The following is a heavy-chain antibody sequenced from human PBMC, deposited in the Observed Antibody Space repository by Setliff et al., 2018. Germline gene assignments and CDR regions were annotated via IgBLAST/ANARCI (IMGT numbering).Heavy chain of an antibody. Sequence: SETLSLTCTVSGDSISNYYWNWIRQPAGKGLEWIGRIYVTESTKYNPSLKSRVTLSIDTSKNQFSLKLSSVTAADAALYYCARDPGFHSGTWCLGDWGQGIQVTVSS. J-gene: IGHJ4*02. CDR1: GDSISNYY. V-gene: IGHV4-4*07. CDR2: IYVTEST. CDR3: ARDPGFHSGTWCLGD. D-gene: IGHD2-8*01.